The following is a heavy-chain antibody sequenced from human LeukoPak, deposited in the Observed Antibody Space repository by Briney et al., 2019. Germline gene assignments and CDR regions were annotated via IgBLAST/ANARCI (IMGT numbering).Heavy chain of an antibody. CDR2: IKVSGGRT. J-gene: IGHJ4*02. Sequence: GSVTVSCKASGYTFSGFYVHWVRQAPGQGLEWMGIIKVSGGRTEYAQKLQGRVTVTRDMSTSTVYMELNNLRSEDPAVYYCAREPPESYYFDNWGQGTLVTVSS. CDR1: GYTFSGFY. CDR3: AREPPESYYFDN. V-gene: IGHV1-46*04.